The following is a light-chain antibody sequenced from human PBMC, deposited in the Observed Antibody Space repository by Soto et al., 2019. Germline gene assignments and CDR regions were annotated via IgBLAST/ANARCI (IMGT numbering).Light chain of an antibody. CDR2: GAS. CDR3: QRRSNWSTT. J-gene: IGKJ1*01. CDR1: QTVGSKH. Sequence: EIVLTQSPGTLSLSPGARATLSCRASQTVGSKHFAWYHQKPGQAPRLLIYGASSRAPGIPDRFSGSGSGTDCTLTISSLEPEDFAVYYCQRRSNWSTTFGQGTKVDIK. V-gene: IGKV3D-20*02.